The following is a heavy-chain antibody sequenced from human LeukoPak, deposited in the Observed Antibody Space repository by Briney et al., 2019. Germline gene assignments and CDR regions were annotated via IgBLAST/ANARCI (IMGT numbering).Heavy chain of an antibody. CDR1: GGSISSYY. D-gene: IGHD3-10*01. J-gene: IGHJ4*02. Sequence: SETLSLTCTVSGGSISSYYWSWIRQPPGKGQEWIGYIYYSGSTNYNPSLKSRVTISVDTSKNQFSLKLSSVTAADTAVYYCARGYYYGSGSYFFDYWGQGTLVTVSS. CDR2: IYYSGST. CDR3: ARGYYYGSGSYFFDY. V-gene: IGHV4-59*01.